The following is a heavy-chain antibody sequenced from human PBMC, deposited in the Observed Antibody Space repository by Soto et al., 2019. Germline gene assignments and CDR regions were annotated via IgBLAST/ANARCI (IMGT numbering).Heavy chain of an antibody. D-gene: IGHD3-10*01. V-gene: IGHV3-74*01. Sequence: PGGSLRLSCAASGFIFKMYWMHWVRQSPGKGLWWISRIYNDGTYSDYADSVSGRFTISRDNVNDTLYLQMNNLRAEDSGLYYCTRGPRPISTGTGAYWGQGTQVTVSS. CDR2: IYNDGTYS. J-gene: IGHJ4*02. CDR1: GFIFKMYW. CDR3: TRGPRPISTGTGAY.